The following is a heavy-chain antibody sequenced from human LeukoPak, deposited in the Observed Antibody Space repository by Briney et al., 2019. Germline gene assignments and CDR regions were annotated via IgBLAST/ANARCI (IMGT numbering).Heavy chain of an antibody. Sequence: PGGSLRLSCAASGFTFSSYAMHWVRQAPGKGLEYVSAISIHGGDTYYANSVKGRFTISRDNSKNTLYLQMGSLRVEDMAVYYCARVLRDASGYYDYWGQGTLVTVSS. J-gene: IGHJ4*02. V-gene: IGHV3-64*01. CDR2: ISIHGGDT. CDR1: GFTFSSYA. D-gene: IGHD3-22*01. CDR3: ARVLRDASGYYDY.